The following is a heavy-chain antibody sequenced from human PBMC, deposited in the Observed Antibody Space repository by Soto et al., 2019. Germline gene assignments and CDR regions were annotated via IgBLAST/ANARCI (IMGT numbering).Heavy chain of an antibody. V-gene: IGHV3-74*01. CDR3: ARVDRGAFDL. J-gene: IGHJ3*01. CDR2: FHSDGSST. CDR1: GFTFSYYC. Sequence: EVQLVESGGGLVQPGESLRLSCAASGFTFSYYCMHWVRQAPWKGLVWVSRFHSDGSSTTYADSVKGRFSISRDNARNTVYLQMNSLRAEDTAVYYCARVDRGAFDLWGQGTVLTVSS. D-gene: IGHD1-26*01.